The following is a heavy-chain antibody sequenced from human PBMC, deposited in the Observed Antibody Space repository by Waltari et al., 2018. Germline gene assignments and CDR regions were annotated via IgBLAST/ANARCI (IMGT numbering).Heavy chain of an antibody. CDR3: ARERYDWTLDF. CDR2: ISNNGDTI. CDR1: GFTFSNYM. Sequence: EMQLVESGGGLVQPGGSLRLSCAVSGFTFSNYMMNWVRQAPGKGLEWISYISNNGDTILYADSVKGRFTISRDNAKNSLSLQMDSLRAEDTALYYCARERYDWTLDFWGQGTLVTVSS. J-gene: IGHJ4*02. V-gene: IGHV3-48*01. D-gene: IGHD1-1*01.